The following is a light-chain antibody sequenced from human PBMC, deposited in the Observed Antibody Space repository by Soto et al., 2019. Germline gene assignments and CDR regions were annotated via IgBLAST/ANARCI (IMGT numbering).Light chain of an antibody. J-gene: IGLJ2*01. CDR3: QSYDTSLSGWVV. V-gene: IGLV1-40*01. Sequence: QSVLTQPASVSGAPGQRVPISCTGGSSNIGAGYDVHWYRQLPGTAPELLIYDNSNRPSGVPARFSGSKSGTSASLAITGLQADDEADYYCQSYDTSLSGWVVFGGGTKVTVL. CDR2: DNS. CDR1: SSNIGAGYD.